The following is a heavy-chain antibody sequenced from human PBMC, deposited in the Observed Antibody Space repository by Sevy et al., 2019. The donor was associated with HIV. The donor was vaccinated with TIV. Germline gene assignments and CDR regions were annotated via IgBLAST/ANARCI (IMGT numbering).Heavy chain of an antibody. CDR2: IYHSGST. CDR3: ASGGSSWLDYYYYGMDV. CDR1: GYSISSGYY. Sequence: SETLSLTCTVSGYSISSGYYWGWIRQPPGMGLEWIGSIYHSGSTYYNPSLKSRVTISVDTSKNQFSLKLSSVTAADTAVYYCASGGSSWLDYYYYGMDVWGQGTTVTVSS. D-gene: IGHD6-13*01. V-gene: IGHV4-38-2*02. J-gene: IGHJ6*02.